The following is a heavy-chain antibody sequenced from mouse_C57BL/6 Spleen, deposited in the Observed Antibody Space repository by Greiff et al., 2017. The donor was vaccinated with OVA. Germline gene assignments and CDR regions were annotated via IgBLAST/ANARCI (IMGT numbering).Heavy chain of an antibody. Sequence: DVKLVESGGGLVKPGGSLKLSCAASGFTFSSYTMSWVRQTPEKRLEWVATISGGGGNTYYPDSVKGRFTISRDNAKNTLYLQMSSLRSEDTALYYCARQDYGSSYDYWGQGTTLTVSS. D-gene: IGHD1-1*01. CDR1: GFTFSSYT. J-gene: IGHJ2*01. V-gene: IGHV5-9*01. CDR3: ARQDYGSSYDY. CDR2: ISGGGGNT.